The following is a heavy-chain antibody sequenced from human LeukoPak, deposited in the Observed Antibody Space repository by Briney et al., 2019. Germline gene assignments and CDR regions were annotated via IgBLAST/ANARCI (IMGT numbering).Heavy chain of an antibody. J-gene: IGHJ4*02. CDR2: IYYSGST. V-gene: IGHV4-30-4*01. Sequence: SETLSLTCTVSGGSISSGDYYWSWIRQPPGKGLEWIGYIYYSGSTYYNPSLKSRVTISVDTSKNQSSLKLSSVTAADTAVYYCARAQQLVPHFDYWGQGTLVTVSS. D-gene: IGHD6-13*01. CDR1: GGSISSGDYY. CDR3: ARAQQLVPHFDY.